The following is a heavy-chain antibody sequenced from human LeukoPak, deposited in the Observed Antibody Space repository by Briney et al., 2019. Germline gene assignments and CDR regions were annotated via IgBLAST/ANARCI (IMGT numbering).Heavy chain of an antibody. Sequence: ASVKVSCKASGYTFISYYIHWVRQAPGQGLEWMGIINPSGGSTSSAQKFQGRVTLTRDTSTSTVYMELSSLRSDDTAVYYCARGKMATFSFDYWGQGTLVTVSS. J-gene: IGHJ4*02. V-gene: IGHV1-46*01. CDR1: GYTFISYY. CDR3: ARGKMATFSFDY. D-gene: IGHD5-24*01. CDR2: INPSGGST.